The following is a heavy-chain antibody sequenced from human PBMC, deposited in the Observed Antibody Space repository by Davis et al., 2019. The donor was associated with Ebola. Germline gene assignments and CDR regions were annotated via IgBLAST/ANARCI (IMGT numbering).Heavy chain of an antibody. D-gene: IGHD1-14*01. V-gene: IGHV4-59*01. CDR3: ARVRTEYYYYGMDV. CDR1: GGSISSYY. CDR2: IYYSGST. Sequence: SETLSLTCTVSGGSISSYYWSWIRQPPGKGLEWIGYIYYSGSTNYNPSLKSRVTISVDTSKNQFSLKLSSVTAADTAVYYCARVRTEYYYYGMDVWGQGTLVTVSS. J-gene: IGHJ6*02.